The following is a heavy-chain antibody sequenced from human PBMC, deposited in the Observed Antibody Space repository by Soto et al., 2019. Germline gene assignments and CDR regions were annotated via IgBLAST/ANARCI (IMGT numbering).Heavy chain of an antibody. CDR3: ARTTMGPEQWLAGDY. J-gene: IGHJ4*02. V-gene: IGHV1-18*01. Sequence: GASVKVSCKASGYTFTSYGISWVRQAPGQGLEWMGWISAYNGNTNYAQKLQGRVTMTTDTSTSTAYMELRSLRSDDTAVYYCARTTMGPEQWLAGDYWGQGTLVTVSS. D-gene: IGHD6-19*01. CDR1: GYTFTSYG. CDR2: ISAYNGNT.